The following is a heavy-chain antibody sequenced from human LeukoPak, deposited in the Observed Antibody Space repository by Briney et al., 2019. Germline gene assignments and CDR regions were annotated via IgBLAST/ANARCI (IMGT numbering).Heavy chain of an antibody. CDR3: ARGVYYYGSGSYYNSGYFDY. CDR1: GGSISSGGYS. J-gene: IGHJ4*02. V-gene: IGHV4-30-2*01. Sequence: SETLSLTCAVSGGSISSGGYSWSWIRQPPGKGLEWLGYIYHSGSTYYNPSLKSRVTISVDRSKNQFSLKLSSVTAADTAVYYCARGVYYYGSGSYYNSGYFDYWGQGTLVTVSS. CDR2: IYHSGST. D-gene: IGHD3-10*01.